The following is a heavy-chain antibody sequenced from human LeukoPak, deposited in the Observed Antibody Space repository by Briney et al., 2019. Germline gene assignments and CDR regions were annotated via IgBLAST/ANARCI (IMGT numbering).Heavy chain of an antibody. Sequence: PSETLSLTCVVSGGSFSGYYWSWIRQPPGKGLEWIGEINHGGRTNYSPSLKSRVTISVDTSKNQFSLNLSSVTAADTAVYYCARGLELGYCSGASCYIWFDPWGQGTLVTVSS. CDR3: ARGLELGYCSGASCYIWFDP. CDR1: GGSFSGYY. D-gene: IGHD2-2*02. J-gene: IGHJ5*02. CDR2: INHGGRT. V-gene: IGHV4-34*01.